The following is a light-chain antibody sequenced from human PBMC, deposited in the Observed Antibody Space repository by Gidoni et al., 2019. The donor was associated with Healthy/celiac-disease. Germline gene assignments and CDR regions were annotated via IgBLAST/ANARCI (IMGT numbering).Light chain of an antibody. V-gene: IGKV1-39*01. Sequence: DIQMTQSPSSLSASVGDRVTITCRASQSISSYLNWYPQKPGKAPKLLIYAASSLQSGVPSRFSGSVSGTDFTLTISSLQPEDFATYYCQQSYSTPITFGQXTRLEIK. J-gene: IGKJ5*01. CDR1: QSISSY. CDR3: QQSYSTPIT. CDR2: AAS.